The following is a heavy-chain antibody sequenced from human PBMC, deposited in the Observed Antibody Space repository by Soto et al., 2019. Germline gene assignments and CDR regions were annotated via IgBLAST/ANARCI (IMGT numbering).Heavy chain of an antibody. CDR2: IYPGDSDT. Sequence: PGESLKISCRGSGYSFTSYWIGLVRQMPGKGLEWMGIIYPGDSDTRYSPSFQGQVTISADKSISTAYLQWSSLKASDTAMYYCARLPAVAGTADYYYGMDVWGQGTTVTVSS. CDR3: ARLPAVAGTADYYYGMDV. V-gene: IGHV5-51*01. D-gene: IGHD6-19*01. CDR1: GYSFTSYW. J-gene: IGHJ6*02.